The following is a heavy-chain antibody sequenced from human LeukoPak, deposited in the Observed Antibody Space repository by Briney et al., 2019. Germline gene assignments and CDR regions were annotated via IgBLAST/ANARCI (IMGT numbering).Heavy chain of an antibody. D-gene: IGHD5-18*01. CDR3: ATDLGYSYGRFDY. CDR1: GYTLTELS. CDR2: FDPEDGET. V-gene: IGHV1-24*01. J-gene: IGHJ4*02. Sequence: ASVKVSCKVSGYTLTELSMHWVRQAPGKGLGWMGGFDPEDGETIYAQKFQGRVTMTEDTSTDTAYMELSSLRSEDTAVYYCATDLGYSYGRFDYWGQGTLVTVSS.